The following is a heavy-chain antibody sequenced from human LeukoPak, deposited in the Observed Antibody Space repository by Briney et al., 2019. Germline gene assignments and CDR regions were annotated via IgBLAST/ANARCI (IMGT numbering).Heavy chain of an antibody. V-gene: IGHV4-61*02. Sequence: SETLSLTCTVSGGSISSGSYYWSWIRQPAGKGLEWIGRIYTSGSTNYNPSLKSRVTMSVDTSKNQFSLKLSSVTAADTAVYYCARDRITVTGDAFDIWGQGTMVTVSS. CDR2: IYTSGST. D-gene: IGHD4-17*01. CDR3: ARDRITVTGDAFDI. J-gene: IGHJ3*02. CDR1: GGSISSGSYY.